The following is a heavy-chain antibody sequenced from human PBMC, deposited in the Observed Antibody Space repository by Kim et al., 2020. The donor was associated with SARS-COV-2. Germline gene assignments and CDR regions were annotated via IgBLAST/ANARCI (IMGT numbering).Heavy chain of an antibody. CDR2: IKSKTDGGTT. J-gene: IGHJ4*02. CDR3: TTDSLETLRYFDY. CDR1: GFTFSNAW. D-gene: IGHD3-9*01. Sequence: GGSLRLSCAASGFTFSNAWMSWVRQAPGKGLEWVGRIKSKTDGGTTDYAAPVKGRFTISRDDSKNTLYLQMNSLKTEDTAVYYCTTDSLETLRYFDYWGQGTLVTVSS. V-gene: IGHV3-15*01.